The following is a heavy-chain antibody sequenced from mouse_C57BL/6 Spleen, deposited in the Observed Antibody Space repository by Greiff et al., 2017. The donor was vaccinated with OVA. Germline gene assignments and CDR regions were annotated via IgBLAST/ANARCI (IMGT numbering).Heavy chain of an antibody. Sequence: QVQLQQSGAELVKPGASVKMSCKASGYTFTSYWITWVKQRPGQGLEWIGDIYPGSGSTNYNEKFKSKATLTVDTSSSSLTSEDSAVYYCARMGVTGGFDYWGQGTTLTVSS. CDR2: IYPGSGST. V-gene: IGHV1-55*01. CDR3: ARMGVTGGFDY. CDR1: GYTFTSYW. J-gene: IGHJ2*01. D-gene: IGHD2-2*01.